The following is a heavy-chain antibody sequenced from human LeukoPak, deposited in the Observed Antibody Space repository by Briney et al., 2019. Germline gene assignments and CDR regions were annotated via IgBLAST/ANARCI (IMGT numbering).Heavy chain of an antibody. V-gene: IGHV4-59*01. CDR1: GGSISSYY. D-gene: IGHD2-15*01. CDR2: IYYSGST. CDR3: AREGILCSGGSCYFEYYFDY. J-gene: IGHJ4*02. Sequence: SETLSLTCTVSGGSISSYYWSWIRQPPGKGLEWIGYIYYSGSTNYNPSLKSRVTISVDTSKNQFSLKLSSVTAEDTAVYYCAREGILCSGGSCYFEYYFDYWGQGTLVTVSS.